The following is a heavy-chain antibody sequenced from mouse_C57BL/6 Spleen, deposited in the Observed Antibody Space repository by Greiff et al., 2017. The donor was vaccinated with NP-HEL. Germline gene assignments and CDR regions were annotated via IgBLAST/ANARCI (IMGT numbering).Heavy chain of an antibody. CDR2: IYPGDGDT. Sequence: VQLQQSGPELVKPGASVKISCKASGYAFSSSWMNWVKQRPGKGLEWIGRIYPGDGDTNYNGKFKGKATLTADKSSSTAYMQLSSLTSEDSAVYFCARRGGSSYDYFDYWGQGTTLTVSS. CDR3: ARRGGSSYDYFDY. V-gene: IGHV1-82*01. D-gene: IGHD1-1*01. J-gene: IGHJ2*01. CDR1: GYAFSSSW.